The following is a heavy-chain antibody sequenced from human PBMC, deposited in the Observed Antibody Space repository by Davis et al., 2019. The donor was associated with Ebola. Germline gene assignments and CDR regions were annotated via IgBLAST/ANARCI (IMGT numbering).Heavy chain of an antibody. CDR2: ISHDGSNT. V-gene: IGHV3-30-3*01. CDR3: TRHINWAFDY. Sequence: GESLKISCAASGLTFSDYALHWVRQAPVKGLEWVAVISHDGSNTYYADSVKGRFTISRDNYESTLYLQMNSLRAEDTAVYYCTRHINWAFDYWGQGTLVTVSS. J-gene: IGHJ4*02. CDR1: GLTFSDYA. D-gene: IGHD1-1*01.